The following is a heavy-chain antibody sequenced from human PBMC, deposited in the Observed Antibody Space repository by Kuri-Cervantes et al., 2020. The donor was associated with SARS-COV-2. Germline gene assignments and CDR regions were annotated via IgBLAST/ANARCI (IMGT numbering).Heavy chain of an antibody. D-gene: IGHD7-27*01. V-gene: IGHV4-30-2*01. Sequence: LRLASAVSGGSISSGNFYWSWIRQPPGKGLEWIGYISQSGNTYYNPSLKSRVTISVDRSKNQFSLKVSSVSAADTAVYYCARVSGDSRFSYYMDVWGTGTTVTVSS. J-gene: IGHJ6*03. CDR2: ISQSGNT. CDR1: GGSISSGNFY. CDR3: ARVSGDSRFSYYMDV.